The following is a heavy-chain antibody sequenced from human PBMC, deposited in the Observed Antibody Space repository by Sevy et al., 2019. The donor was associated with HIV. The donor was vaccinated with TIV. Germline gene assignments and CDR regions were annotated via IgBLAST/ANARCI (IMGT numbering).Heavy chain of an antibody. CDR3: ARGGHDYGDYVMGDWFDP. D-gene: IGHD4-17*01. CDR1: GFTFSSYS. V-gene: IGHV3-21*01. Sequence: GGSLRLSCADSGFTFSSYSMNWVRQAPGKGLEWVSSISSSSSYIYYADSVKGRFTISRDNAKNSLYLQMNSLRAEDTAVYYCARGGHDYGDYVMGDWFDPWCQGTLVTVSS. CDR2: ISSSSSYI. J-gene: IGHJ5*02.